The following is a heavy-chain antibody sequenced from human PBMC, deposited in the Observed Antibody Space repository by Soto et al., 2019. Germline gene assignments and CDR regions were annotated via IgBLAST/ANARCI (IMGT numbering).Heavy chain of an antibody. CDR1: GGSISSYY. D-gene: IGHD7-27*01. Sequence: QVQLQESGPGLVKPSETLSLTCTVSGGSISSYYWSWIRQPPGKGLKWIGYIYYSRSTNYNPSLNSRVTLSVDTSKSQFSLKLSSVTAADTAVYYCARDRDMGNWGQGTLVTVSS. CDR3: ARDRDMGN. V-gene: IGHV4-59*01. J-gene: IGHJ4*02. CDR2: IYYSRST.